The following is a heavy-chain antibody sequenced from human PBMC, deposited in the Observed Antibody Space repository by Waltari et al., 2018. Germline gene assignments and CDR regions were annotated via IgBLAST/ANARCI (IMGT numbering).Heavy chain of an antibody. CDR3: ALWESGWRAFRF. CDR2: IRHTGDT. V-gene: IGHV4-59*08. Sequence: QVQLQESGPGLVKSSETLSLTCTVSGVSVSGYFWNWIRQAPGKGPEWIGYIRHTGDTKQNPSRKSRVTMSVDTSRNDFSLRLSSVTAADTAVYYCALWESGWRAFRFWGQGTLGTVSS. D-gene: IGHD6-19*01. CDR1: GVSVSGYF. J-gene: IGHJ4*03.